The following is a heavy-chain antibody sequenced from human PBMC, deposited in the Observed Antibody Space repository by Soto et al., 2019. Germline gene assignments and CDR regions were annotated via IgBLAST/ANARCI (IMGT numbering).Heavy chain of an antibody. D-gene: IGHD2-2*01. CDR3: AKDIVVVPTGPYVPNYYYYYMDV. CDR2: ISGSGGST. CDR1: GFTFSSYA. V-gene: IGHV3-23*01. J-gene: IGHJ6*03. Sequence: PGGSLRLSCAASGFTFSSYAMSWVRQAPGKGLEWVSAISGSGGSTYYADSVKGRFTISRDNSKNTLYLQMNSLRAEDTAVYYCAKDIVVVPTGPYVPNYYYYYMDVWGKGTTVTVSS.